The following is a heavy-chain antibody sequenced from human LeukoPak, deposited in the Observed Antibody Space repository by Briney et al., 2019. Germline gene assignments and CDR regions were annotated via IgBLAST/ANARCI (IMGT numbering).Heavy chain of an antibody. D-gene: IGHD2-21*01. J-gene: IGHJ6*03. CDR2: IYYSGST. CDR1: GGSISSYY. CDR3: ASPYCGGDCYNYYYMDV. Sequence: SETLSLTCTVSGGSISSYYWSWIRQPPGKGLEWIGYIYYSGSTNYNPSLKSRVTISVDTSKNQFSLKLSSVTAADTAVYYCASPYCGGDCYNYYYMDVWGKGTTVTVSS. V-gene: IGHV4-59*01.